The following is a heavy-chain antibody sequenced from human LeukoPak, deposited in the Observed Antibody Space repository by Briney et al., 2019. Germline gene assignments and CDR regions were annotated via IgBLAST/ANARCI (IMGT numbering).Heavy chain of an antibody. V-gene: IGHV1-8*01. D-gene: IGHD4-17*01. CDR3: ARQMGGDYYFDY. Sequence: ASVKVSCKASGYTFTSYDINWVRQATGQGLEWMGWMNPNSGNTGFAQKFQGRVTMTRNTSISTAYMELSSLRSEDTAVYYCARQMGGDYYFDYGGQGTLVTVSS. J-gene: IGHJ4*02. CDR2: MNPNSGNT. CDR1: GYTFTSYD.